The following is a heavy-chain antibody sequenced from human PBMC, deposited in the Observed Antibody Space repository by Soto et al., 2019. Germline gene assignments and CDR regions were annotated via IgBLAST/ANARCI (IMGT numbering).Heavy chain of an antibody. CDR1: GFTFSSYG. V-gene: IGHV3-33*01. CDR3: ARTKAVAAKTQYYFDY. D-gene: IGHD6-19*01. Sequence: QVQLVESGGGVVQPGRSLRLSCAASGFTFSSYGMHWVRQAPGKGLEWVAVIWYDGSNKYYADFVKGRFTISRDNSKNSLFLQMNSLRAEDTAVYYCARTKAVAAKTQYYFDYWGQGTLVTVSS. CDR2: IWYDGSNK. J-gene: IGHJ4*02.